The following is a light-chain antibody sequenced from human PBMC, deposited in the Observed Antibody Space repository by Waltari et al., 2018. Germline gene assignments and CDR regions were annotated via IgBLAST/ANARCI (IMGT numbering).Light chain of an antibody. CDR2: GDN. CDR1: RSNIGAGYD. V-gene: IGLV1-40*01. Sequence: QSMLTQAPSVSGAPGQRVTSPCTGSRSNIGAGYDLHWYQQLPGTAPRLLIHGDNNRPSGVPDRFSASTSGASASLAITGLQAEDEGDYYCQSYDNYLRGSYIVFGGGTKLTVL. CDR3: QSYDNYLRGSYIV. J-gene: IGLJ2*01.